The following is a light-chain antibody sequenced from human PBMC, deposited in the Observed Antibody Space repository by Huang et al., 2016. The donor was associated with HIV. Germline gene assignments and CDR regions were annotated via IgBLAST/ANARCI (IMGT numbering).Light chain of an antibody. J-gene: IGKJ2*01. Sequence: EVVMTQSPATLSVSPGERATLSCRASEGVSSNLAWYQQKPGQAPRLLIYDASTRATGIPASFSGSGSGREFTLTISSLQSEDFAVYYCQQYSNWPPFTFGQGTKLEIK. V-gene: IGKV3-15*01. CDR3: QQYSNWPPFT. CDR2: DAS. CDR1: EGVSSN.